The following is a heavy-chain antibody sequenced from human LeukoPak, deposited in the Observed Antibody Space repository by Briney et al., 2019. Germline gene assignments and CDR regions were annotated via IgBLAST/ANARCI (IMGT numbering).Heavy chain of an antibody. J-gene: IGHJ4*02. CDR1: GGSISSGGYY. V-gene: IGHV4-31*03. Sequence: SETLSLTCTVSGGSISSGGYYWSWIRQHPGKGLEWIGYIYYSGSTYYNPSLKSRVTISVDTSKNQFSLKLSSVTAADTAVYYYARSTSLVTPADYWGQGTLVTVSS. CDR3: ARSTSLVTPADY. D-gene: IGHD4-23*01. CDR2: IYYSGST.